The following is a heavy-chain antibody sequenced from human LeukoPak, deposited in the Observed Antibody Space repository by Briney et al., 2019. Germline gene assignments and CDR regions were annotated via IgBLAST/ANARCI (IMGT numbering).Heavy chain of an antibody. CDR3: AKFLPTHIVVANYYFDY. CDR2: ISGSGGST. CDR1: GFTFSSYA. Sequence: GGSLRLSCAASGFTFSSYAMNWVRQAPGKGLEWVSAISGSGGSTYYADSVKGRFTISRDNSKNTLYLQMNSLRAEDTAVYYCAKFLPTHIVVANYYFDYWGQGTLVTVSS. D-gene: IGHD2-21*01. V-gene: IGHV3-23*01. J-gene: IGHJ4*02.